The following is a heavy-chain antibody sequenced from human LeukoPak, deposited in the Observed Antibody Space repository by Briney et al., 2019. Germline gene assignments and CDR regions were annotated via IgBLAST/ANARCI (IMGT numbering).Heavy chain of an antibody. J-gene: IGHJ6*03. CDR3: AREVRGVTDYYYYYMDV. Sequence: SVKVSCKASGGTFSSYTISWVRQAPGQGLEWMGRIIPILGIANYAQKFQGRVTITADESTSTAYMELSSLRSEDTAVYYCAREVRGVTDYYYYYMDVWGKGTTVTVSS. D-gene: IGHD3-10*01. CDR1: GGTFSSYT. V-gene: IGHV1-69*04. CDR2: IIPILGIA.